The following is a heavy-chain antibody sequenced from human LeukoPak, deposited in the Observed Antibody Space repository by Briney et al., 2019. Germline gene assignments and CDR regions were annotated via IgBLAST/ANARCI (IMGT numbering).Heavy chain of an antibody. J-gene: IGHJ4*02. Sequence: GGSLRLSCAASGFTFNSYAMSWVRQAPWERLQWVSGISDSGGNTYYADSVRGRFTISRDNSKNTLYLQMNSLRAEDTAVYYCARHRSSWLIDYWGQGTLITVSS. D-gene: IGHD6-6*01. CDR2: ISDSGGNT. CDR1: GFTFNSYA. CDR3: ARHRSSWLIDY. V-gene: IGHV3-23*01.